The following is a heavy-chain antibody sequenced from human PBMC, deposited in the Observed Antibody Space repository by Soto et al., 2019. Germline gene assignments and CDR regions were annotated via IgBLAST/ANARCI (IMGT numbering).Heavy chain of an antibody. J-gene: IGHJ5*02. CDR1: GYSFTSYW. CDR3: ARGSNTIFGVAPPNNWFDP. D-gene: IGHD3-3*01. V-gene: IGHV5-51*01. Sequence: PGESLKICCKGSGYSFTSYWIGWVRQMPGKGLEWMGIIYPGDSDTRYSPSFQGQVTISADKSISTAYLQWSSLKASDTAMYYCARGSNTIFGVAPPNNWFDPWGQGTLVTVSS. CDR2: IYPGDSDT.